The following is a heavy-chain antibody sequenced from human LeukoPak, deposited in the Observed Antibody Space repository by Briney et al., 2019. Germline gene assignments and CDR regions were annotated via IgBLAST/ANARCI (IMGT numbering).Heavy chain of an antibody. V-gene: IGHV4-39*01. J-gene: IGHJ4*02. Sequence: SETLSLTCTVSGGSISSSSYYWGWIRQPPGEGLEWIGSIYYSGSTYYNPSLKSRVTISVDTSKNQFSLKLSSVTAADTAVYYCARRGYGDYFDYWGQGTLVTVSS. CDR3: ARRGYGDYFDY. D-gene: IGHD4/OR15-4a*01. CDR1: GGSISSSSYY. CDR2: IYYSGST.